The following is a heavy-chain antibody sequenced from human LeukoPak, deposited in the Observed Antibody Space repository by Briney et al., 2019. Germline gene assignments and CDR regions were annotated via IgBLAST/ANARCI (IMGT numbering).Heavy chain of an antibody. J-gene: IGHJ6*03. D-gene: IGHD6-13*01. CDR1: GYTFTGYY. Sequence: ASVKVSCKASGYTFTGYYMHWVRQAPGQGLEWMGWINPNSGGTNYAQKFQGRVTMTRDTSISTAYMELSRLRSDDTAVYYCARDHGRRDSSSWYPYYYYYMDVWGKGTTVTVSS. CDR3: ARDHGRRDSSSWYPYYYYYMDV. V-gene: IGHV1-2*02. CDR2: INPNSGGT.